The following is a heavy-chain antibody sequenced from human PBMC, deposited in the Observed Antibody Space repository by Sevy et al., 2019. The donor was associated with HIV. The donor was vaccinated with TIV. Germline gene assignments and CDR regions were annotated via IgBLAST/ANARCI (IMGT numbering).Heavy chain of an antibody. CDR1: GFVFSSYA. D-gene: IGHD3-3*01. Sequence: GGCLRLSCTASGFVFSSYAMHWVRQAPGKGLEWVAFIAYDGSNKKYANSVKGRFTLSRDNSKNTLYLQMNSLGAEDTAVYYCARPRFLEWLSSAAFDIWGQGTMVTVSS. CDR2: IAYDGSNK. V-gene: IGHV3-30*04. J-gene: IGHJ3*02. CDR3: ARPRFLEWLSSAAFDI.